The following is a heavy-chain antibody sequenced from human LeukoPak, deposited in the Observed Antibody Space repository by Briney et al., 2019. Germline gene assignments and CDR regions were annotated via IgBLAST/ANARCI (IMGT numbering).Heavy chain of an antibody. D-gene: IGHD3-10*01. CDR1: GGTFSSYA. Sequence: ASVKVSCKASGGTFSSYAISWVRQAPGQGLEWLGGIIPMFGTANYARKFHGRVTITTDESTSTAYMELSSLRSEETAVYYCARGNKRISMVRGVSYYNYYYMDVWGKGTTVTVSS. CDR3: ARGNKRISMVRGVSYYNYYYMDV. J-gene: IGHJ6*03. CDR2: IIPMFGTA. V-gene: IGHV1-69*05.